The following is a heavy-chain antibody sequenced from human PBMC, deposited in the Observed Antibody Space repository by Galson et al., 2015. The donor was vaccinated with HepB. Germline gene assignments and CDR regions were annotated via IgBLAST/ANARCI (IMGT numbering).Heavy chain of an antibody. J-gene: IGHJ5*02. V-gene: IGHV1-69*04. CDR1: GCTFISYA. CDR2: IIPIPGIA. D-gene: IGHD5-12*01. CDR3: ARAYSGYDLNRFDP. Sequence: SCKAAGCTFISYAIHWVRQAPGQGLEWMGRIIPIPGIANYAQNFQGRVTITADTSTSTAFMELSSLRSEDTAMYYCARAYSGYDLNRFDPWGQGTLVTVSS.